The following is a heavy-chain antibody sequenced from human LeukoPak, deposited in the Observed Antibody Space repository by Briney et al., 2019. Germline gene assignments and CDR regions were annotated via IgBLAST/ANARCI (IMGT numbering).Heavy chain of an antibody. CDR1: GFTFDDYG. Sequence: GGSLRLSCAASGFTFDDYGMSWVRQAPGKGLEWVSGINWNGDSTGYADSVKGRFTISRDNARNSLYLQMNSLRAEDTALYYCAREAGHSYNFYFVYWGQGTLVTVSS. CDR3: AREAGHSYNFYFVY. V-gene: IGHV3-20*04. D-gene: IGHD5-18*01. CDR2: INWNGDST. J-gene: IGHJ4*02.